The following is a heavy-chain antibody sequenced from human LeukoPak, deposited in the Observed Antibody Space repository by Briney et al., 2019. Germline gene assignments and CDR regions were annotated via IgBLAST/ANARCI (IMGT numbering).Heavy chain of an antibody. Sequence: GGSLRLSCAASGFTFSSYSMNWVRQAPGKGLEWVSYISSSSSTISYADSVKGRFTISRVNAKNSLYLQMNSLRAEDTAVYYCVRDLDSVAFFWGQGTLVTVSS. CDR2: ISSSSSTI. V-gene: IGHV3-48*01. J-gene: IGHJ4*02. CDR3: VRDLDSVAFF. D-gene: IGHD1-1*01. CDR1: GFTFSSYS.